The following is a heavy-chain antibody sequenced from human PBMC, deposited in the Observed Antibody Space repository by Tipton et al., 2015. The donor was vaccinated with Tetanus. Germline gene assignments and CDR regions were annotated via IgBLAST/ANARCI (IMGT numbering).Heavy chain of an antibody. D-gene: IGHD3-10*01. CDR1: GGSFSGSY. Sequence: TLSLTCAVYGGSFSGSYWSWVRQPPGKGLEWIGEVHPRGSTNYNPSLKSRVTISLDTSKTHFYLNLSSVTAADTAVYYCARFGTVFLRFGELSGYYSVDVWGQGTTVTVS. CDR2: VHPRGST. CDR3: ARFGTVFLRFGELSGYYSVDV. J-gene: IGHJ6*03. V-gene: IGHV4-34*01.